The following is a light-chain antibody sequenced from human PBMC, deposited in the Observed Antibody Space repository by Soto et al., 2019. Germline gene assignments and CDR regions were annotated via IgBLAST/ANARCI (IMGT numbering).Light chain of an antibody. V-gene: IGKV4-1*01. Sequence: DIVMTQSPDSLAVSLGERATINCKSSQSVLYSSNNKNYLAWYQQKPGQPPKLLIYWASTRESGVPDRFSGSGSGTDFTLTISSLQAEDVAVYYCQQYYSTPPRTFGQGTMVEIK. J-gene: IGKJ1*01. CDR1: QSVLYSSNNKNY. CDR3: QQYYSTPPRT. CDR2: WAS.